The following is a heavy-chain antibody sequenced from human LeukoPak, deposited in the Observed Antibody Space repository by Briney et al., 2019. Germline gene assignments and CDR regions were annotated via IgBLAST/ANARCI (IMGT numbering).Heavy chain of an antibody. CDR2: INSDESST. CDR3: ARGHLGALDY. J-gene: IGHJ4*02. Sequence: GGSLGLSCAASGFTFSSHWMHWVRQAPGKGLVWVSNINSDESSTYYADSVKGRFTISRDNAKNTLYLQMNSLRADDTAVYYCARGHLGALDYWGQGTLVTVSS. D-gene: IGHD1-26*01. CDR1: GFTFSSHW. V-gene: IGHV3-74*01.